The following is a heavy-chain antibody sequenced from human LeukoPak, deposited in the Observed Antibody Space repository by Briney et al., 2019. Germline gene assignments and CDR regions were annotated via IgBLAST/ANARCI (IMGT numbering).Heavy chain of an antibody. CDR3: AKVAEVGGYSGYNWFDP. D-gene: IGHD5-12*01. Sequence: GGSLRLSCAASGFTFSSYAMSWVRQAPGKGLEWVSAISGSGGSTYYADSVKGRFTISRDNSKNTLYLQMNSLRAEDTAVYYCAKVAEVGGYSGYNWFDPWGQGTLVTVSS. V-gene: IGHV3-23*01. CDR2: ISGSGGST. CDR1: GFTFSSYA. J-gene: IGHJ5*02.